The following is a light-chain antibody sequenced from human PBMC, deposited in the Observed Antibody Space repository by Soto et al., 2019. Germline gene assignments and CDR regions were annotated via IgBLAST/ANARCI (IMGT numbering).Light chain of an antibody. Sequence: EIVLTQSPGTLSLSPGERATLSCRASQSVSSTYLIWYQQKPGQAPRLVIYDIFTRATGVQTRISGSGSGTEFTLTIRGLQSEDFAVYYCQQYNSWPLTFGGGTKVDIK. CDR1: QSVSSTY. J-gene: IGKJ4*01. CDR2: DIF. CDR3: QQYNSWPLT. V-gene: IGKV3D-15*01.